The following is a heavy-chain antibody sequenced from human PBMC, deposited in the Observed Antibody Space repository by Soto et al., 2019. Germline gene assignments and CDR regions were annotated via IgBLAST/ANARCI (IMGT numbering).Heavy chain of an antibody. J-gene: IGHJ6*02. D-gene: IGHD2-15*01. V-gene: IGHV5-51*01. CDR2: IYPADSDT. CDR1: GYSFNSYW. Sequence: GESLKISCQGPGYSFNSYWIGWARQMPGKGLEWMGVIYPADSDTRYSPSFQGHVTISVDTSVSTAYLHWSSLKASDTAIYYCARRSPSPVVAASPDDALDLWGQGTTVTFS. CDR3: ARRSPSPVVAASPDDALDL.